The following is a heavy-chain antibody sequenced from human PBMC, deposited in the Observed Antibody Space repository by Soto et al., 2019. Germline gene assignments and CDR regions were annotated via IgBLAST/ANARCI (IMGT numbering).Heavy chain of an antibody. CDR3: ARAYRRDGYDSGYFDY. D-gene: IGHD5-12*01. V-gene: IGHV2-70*04. CDR2: IDWDDDK. J-gene: IGHJ4*02. CDR1: GFSLSTSGMR. Sequence: GSGPTLVNPTQTLTLTCTFSGFSLSTSGMRVSWIRQPPGKALEWLARIDWDDDKFYSTSLKTRLTISKDTSKNQVVLTRTNMDPVDTATYYCARAYRRDGYDSGYFDYWGQGTLVTDSS.